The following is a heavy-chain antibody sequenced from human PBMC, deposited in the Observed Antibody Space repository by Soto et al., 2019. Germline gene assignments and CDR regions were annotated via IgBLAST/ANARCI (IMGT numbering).Heavy chain of an antibody. Sequence: EVQLLESGGGLVQPGGSLRLSCAASGFAFTSSAMNWVRQAPGKGLEWVSAISGNGGSTYYADSVKGRFTLSRDNSKNTLSLQMSTLSAEGTAVYYCARDREGLVWYFALWGRGTLVTVSS. J-gene: IGHJ2*01. CDR2: ISGNGGST. D-gene: IGHD6-19*01. V-gene: IGHV3-23*01. CDR1: GFAFTSSA. CDR3: ARDREGLVWYFAL.